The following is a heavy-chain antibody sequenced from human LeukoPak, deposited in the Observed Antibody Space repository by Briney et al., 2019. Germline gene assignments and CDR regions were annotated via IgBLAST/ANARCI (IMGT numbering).Heavy chain of an antibody. CDR2: ISGSGGST. CDR3: AKSSSSWYYYYGMDV. CDR1: GFTFSDYY. D-gene: IGHD2-2*01. V-gene: IGHV3-23*01. J-gene: IGHJ6*02. Sequence: GGSLRLSCAASGFTFSDYYMSWIRQAPGKGLEWVSAISGSGGSTYYADSVKGRFTISRDNSKNTLYLQMNSLRAEDTAVYYCAKSSSSWYYYYGMDVWGQGTTVTVSS.